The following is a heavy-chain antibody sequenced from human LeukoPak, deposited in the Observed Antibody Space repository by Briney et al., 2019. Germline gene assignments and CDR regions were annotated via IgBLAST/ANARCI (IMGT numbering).Heavy chain of an antibody. J-gene: IGHJ4*02. V-gene: IGHV3-30-3*01. CDR2: ISYDGSNK. Sequence: GGSLRLSCAASGFTFSSYAMHWVRQAPGKGLEWVAVISYDGSNKHYADSVKGRFTISRDNSKNTLYLQMNSLRAEDTAVYFCAKGVSTGWYYFDYWGQGILITVSS. CDR1: GFTFSSYA. CDR3: AKGVSTGWYYFDY. D-gene: IGHD6-19*01.